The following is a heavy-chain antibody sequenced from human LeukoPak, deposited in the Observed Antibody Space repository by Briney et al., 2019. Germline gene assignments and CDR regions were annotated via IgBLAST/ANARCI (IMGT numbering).Heavy chain of an antibody. Sequence: SETLSLICTVSGGSISTYYWTWIRQPAGKGLEWIGRISSSGSTNYNPSLKSRVTMSVDTSKNQFSLKLTSVTAADTAVYYCARVLHGVDTFHIWAEGTMVTVSS. CDR1: GGSISTYY. V-gene: IGHV4-4*07. J-gene: IGHJ3*02. D-gene: IGHD2-15*01. CDR3: ARVLHGVDTFHI. CDR2: ISSSGST.